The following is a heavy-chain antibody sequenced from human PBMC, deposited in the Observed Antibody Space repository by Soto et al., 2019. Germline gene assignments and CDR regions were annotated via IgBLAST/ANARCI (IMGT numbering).Heavy chain of an antibody. D-gene: IGHD3-10*01. V-gene: IGHV1-69*04. Sequence: SVKVSCKASGGTFSSYTISWVRQAPGQGLEWMGRIIPILGIANYAQKFQGRGTITADKSTSTAYMEVRSLRSDDTAVYYCARDLYYGSGSPYYYYGMDVWGQGTTVTVSS. CDR3: ARDLYYGSGSPYYYYGMDV. CDR2: IIPILGIA. J-gene: IGHJ6*02. CDR1: GGTFSSYT.